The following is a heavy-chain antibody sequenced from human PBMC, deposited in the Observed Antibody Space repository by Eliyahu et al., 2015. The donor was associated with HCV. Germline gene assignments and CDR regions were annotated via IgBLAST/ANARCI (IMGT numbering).Heavy chain of an antibody. CDR2: IHSSGGR. V-gene: IGHV3-66*02. J-gene: IGHJ4*02. CDR1: GFTVSGNY. CDR3: ARGQVAGAGTY. Sequence: EVQLVESGGGLVQPGGSLGLSCAASGFTVSGNYMAWVRQAPGRGLEWVSLIHSSGGRDYADSVKGRFTISRDNSKNTLDLQMNSLQSEDTGVYYCARGQVAGAGTYWGQGTLVTVSS. D-gene: IGHD6-13*01.